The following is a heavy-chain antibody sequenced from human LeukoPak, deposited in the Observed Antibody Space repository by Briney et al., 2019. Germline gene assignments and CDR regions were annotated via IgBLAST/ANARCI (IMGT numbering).Heavy chain of an antibody. CDR3: VKEMDV. J-gene: IGHJ6*02. CDR2: LSGNGHTT. Sequence: GGSLRLSCAASGFIFNRYAMTWVRQAPGKGLQWVSGLSGNGHTTYYADSVKGRFTISRDNSKSTVYLQMNSLRVEDTAAYYCVKEMDVWGQGLTVTVSS. CDR1: GFIFNRYA. V-gene: IGHV3-23*01.